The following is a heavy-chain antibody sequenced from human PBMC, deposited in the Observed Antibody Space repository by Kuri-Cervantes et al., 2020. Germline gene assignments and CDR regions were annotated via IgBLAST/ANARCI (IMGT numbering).Heavy chain of an antibody. V-gene: IGHV3-30*18. Sequence: GGSLRLSCAASGFTFSSYRMSWVRQAPGKGLEWVAVISYDGRNKYFADSVKGRFSISKDNSKNTVYLQMNSLRAEDTAVYYCAKAHGRRVGATLWGDYFDYWGQGTLVTVSS. CDR2: ISYDGRNK. CDR3: AKAHGRRVGATLWGDYFDY. D-gene: IGHD1-26*01. CDR1: GFTFSSYR. J-gene: IGHJ4*02.